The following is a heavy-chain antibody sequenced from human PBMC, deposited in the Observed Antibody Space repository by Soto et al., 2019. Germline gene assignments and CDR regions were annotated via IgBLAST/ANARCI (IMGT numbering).Heavy chain of an antibody. J-gene: IGHJ3*02. D-gene: IGHD6-13*01. V-gene: IGHV1-2*04. CDR2: INPNSGGT. CDR1: GYTFTGYY. Sequence: ASVKVSCKASGYTFTGYYMHWVRQAPGQGLEWMGWINPNSGGTNYAQKFQGWVTMTRDTSISTAYMELSRLRSDDTAVYYCARSGYSSSWYFVQSDAFDIWGQGTMVTVSS. CDR3: ARSGYSSSWYFVQSDAFDI.